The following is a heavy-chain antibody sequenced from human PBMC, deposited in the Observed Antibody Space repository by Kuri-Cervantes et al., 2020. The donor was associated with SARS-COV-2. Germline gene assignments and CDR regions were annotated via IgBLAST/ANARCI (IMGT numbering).Heavy chain of an antibody. Sequence: GGSLRLSCAASGFTFSSYSMNWVRQAPGKGLEWVSYMSSSSSTIYYADSVKGRFTISRDNAKNSLYLQMNSLRDEDTAVYYCATLERPYSSSPPVAGAIGYYYYGMDVWGQGTTVTVSS. V-gene: IGHV3-48*02. J-gene: IGHJ6*02. CDR1: GFTFSSYS. CDR2: MSSSSSTI. D-gene: IGHD6-6*01. CDR3: ATLERPYSSSPPVAGAIGYYYYGMDV.